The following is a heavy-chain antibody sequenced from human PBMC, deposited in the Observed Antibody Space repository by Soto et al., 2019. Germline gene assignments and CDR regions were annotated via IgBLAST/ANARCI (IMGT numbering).Heavy chain of an antibody. Sequence: SETLSLTCTVSGGSISSADYYWSWIRQPPGKGLEWIGYIYYSGSTYYNPSLKSRVTISVDTSKNQFSLKLSSVTAADTAVYYCAGGESYYYDSSGYEDWGQGTLVTASS. D-gene: IGHD3-22*01. CDR1: GGSISSADYY. CDR3: AGGESYYYDSSGYED. J-gene: IGHJ4*02. CDR2: IYYSGST. V-gene: IGHV4-30-4*01.